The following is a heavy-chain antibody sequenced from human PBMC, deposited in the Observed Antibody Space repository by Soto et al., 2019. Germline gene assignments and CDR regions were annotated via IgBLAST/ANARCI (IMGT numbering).Heavy chain of an antibody. CDR1: GYSISSGYY. CDR2: IYHSGST. D-gene: IGHD2-8*01. CDR3: ARVVYGFDP. J-gene: IGHJ5*02. Sequence: SETLSLTCTVSGYSISSGYYWGWIRQPPGKGLEWIGSIYHSGSTYYNPSLKSRVTISVDTSKNQFSLKLSSVTAADTAVYYCARVVYGFDPWGQGTLVTVSS. V-gene: IGHV4-38-2*02.